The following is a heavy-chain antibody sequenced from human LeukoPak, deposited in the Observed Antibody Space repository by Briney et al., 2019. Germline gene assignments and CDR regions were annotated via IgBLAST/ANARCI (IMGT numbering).Heavy chain of an antibody. CDR2: ISYDGSDE. D-gene: IGHD3-3*01. CDR1: GFTFTNYP. Sequence: GGSLRLSCAASGFTFTNYPMHWVRQAPGKGLEWVGVISYDGSDEYYTDSVKGRFTISRDNSKNTVYLQMNSLRADDTAVYYCARDFTPEWFDIHWGQGTLVTVS. J-gene: IGHJ4*02. V-gene: IGHV3-30*04. CDR3: ARDFTPEWFDIH.